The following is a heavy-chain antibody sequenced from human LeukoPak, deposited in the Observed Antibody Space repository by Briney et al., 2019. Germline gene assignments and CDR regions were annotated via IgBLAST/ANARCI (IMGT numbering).Heavy chain of an antibody. J-gene: IGHJ4*02. CDR3: ARDSSWAFDY. CDR1: GFTFSTYW. V-gene: IGHV3-74*01. D-gene: IGHD6-13*01. Sequence: GGSLRLSCAASGFTFSTYWMHWVRQAPGKGLVWVSRINPDGTTTSYADSVKGRFTISRDNAKDTVYLQMNSLRAEDTAVYYCARDSSWAFDYWGQGTLVTVSS. CDR2: INPDGTTT.